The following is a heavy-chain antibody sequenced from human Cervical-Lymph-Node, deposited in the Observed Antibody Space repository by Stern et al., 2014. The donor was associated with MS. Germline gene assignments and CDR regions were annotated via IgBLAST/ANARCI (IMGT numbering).Heavy chain of an antibody. V-gene: IGHV4-4*07. D-gene: IGHD1-26*01. CDR2: IYSSGNT. CDR1: GDSISSYY. CDR3: ARSGSYSRLDY. J-gene: IGHJ4*02. Sequence: QVQLQESGPGLVKPSETLSLTCTVSGDSISSYYWSWVRQPAGNRLEWLGLIYSSGNTNYNPSLKSRLTMSVDTSKNQCPLKVKSVTAADTAVYYCARSGSYSRLDYWGQGILVTVSS.